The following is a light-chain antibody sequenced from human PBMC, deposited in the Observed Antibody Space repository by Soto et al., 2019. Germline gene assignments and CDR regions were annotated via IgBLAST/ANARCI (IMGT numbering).Light chain of an antibody. CDR1: SSDIGAYNY. V-gene: IGLV2-14*01. CDR3: SSYTISRIRV. Sequence: QSALTQPASVSGSPGQSITISCTGSSSDIGAYNYVSWYQQHPGKAPKLMIYDVTNWPSGVSYRFSGSKSGSTASLTISGLQAEDEADYYCSSYTISRIRVFGGGTKLTVL. J-gene: IGLJ3*02. CDR2: DVT.